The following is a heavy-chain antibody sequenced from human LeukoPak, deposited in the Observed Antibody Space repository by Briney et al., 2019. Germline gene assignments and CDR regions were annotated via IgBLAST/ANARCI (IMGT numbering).Heavy chain of an antibody. V-gene: IGHV4-39*01. D-gene: IGHD2-15*01. Sequence: SETLSLTCTVSGGSISSGGHFWGWIRQSPGKGLEWIGSLYYTGSAYYNPSLKSRVTIFVDTSKNQFSLRLTSVTAADTDVYYCARGFSALVGSGNWFDSWGQGTLVTVSP. CDR2: LYYTGSA. CDR3: ARGFSALVGSGNWFDS. CDR1: GGSISSGGHF. J-gene: IGHJ5*01.